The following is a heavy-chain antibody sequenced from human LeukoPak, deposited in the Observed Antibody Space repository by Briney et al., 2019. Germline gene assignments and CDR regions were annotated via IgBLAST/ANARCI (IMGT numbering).Heavy chain of an antibody. D-gene: IGHD4-23*01. CDR2: IYYSGST. V-gene: IGHV4-59*01. J-gene: IGHJ4*02. CDR3: ARDPGGGIYY. CDR1: GGSISSYY. Sequence: PSETLSLTCTVSGGSISSYYWSWIRQPPGKGPEWIGYIYYSGSTNYNPSLKSRVTISVDTSTNQFSLKLICVTAGDAVVYYCARDPGGGIYYWGQGNLVTVSS.